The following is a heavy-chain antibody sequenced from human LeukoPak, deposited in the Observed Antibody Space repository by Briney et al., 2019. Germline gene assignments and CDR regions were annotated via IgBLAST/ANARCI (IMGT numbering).Heavy chain of an antibody. CDR2: IYSGGST. V-gene: IGHV3-66*01. CDR1: GFTVSSNY. Sequence: PGGSLRLSCAASGFTVSSNYMSWVRQAPGKGLEWVSVIYSGGSTYYADSVKGRFTISRDNSKNTLYLQMNSLRAEDTAVYYCARDTPQDYPSYYYGMDVWGQGTTVTVSS. D-gene: IGHD2-15*01. CDR3: ARDTPQDYPSYYYGMDV. J-gene: IGHJ6*02.